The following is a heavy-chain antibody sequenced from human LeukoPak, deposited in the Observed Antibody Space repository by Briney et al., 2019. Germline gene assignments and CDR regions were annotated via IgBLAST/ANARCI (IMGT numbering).Heavy chain of an antibody. D-gene: IGHD3-10*01. V-gene: IGHV4-59*01. CDR3: ARETRGWFGELLGFDP. CDR1: GGSISSYY. Sequence: SETLSLTCTVSGGSISSYYWSWIRQPPGKGLEWLGYIYYSGSTNYNPSLKSRVTISVDTSKNQFSLKLSSVTAADTAVYYCARETRGWFGELLGFDPWGQGTLVTVSS. J-gene: IGHJ5*02. CDR2: IYYSGST.